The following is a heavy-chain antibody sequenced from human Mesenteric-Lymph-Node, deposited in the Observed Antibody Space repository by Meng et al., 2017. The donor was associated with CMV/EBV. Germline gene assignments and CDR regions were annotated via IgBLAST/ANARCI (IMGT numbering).Heavy chain of an antibody. J-gene: IGHJ5*02. D-gene: IGHD6-6*01. Sequence: SETLSLTCTVSGGSVSSGNYYWSWIRQSPGKGLECIGYVHYSGSTNYNPSLRSRATISVDTSKNQFSLKLSSVTAADTAVYYCARSAIAARRASWFDPWGQGTLVTVSS. CDR3: ARSAIAARRASWFDP. CDR1: GGSVSSGNYY. V-gene: IGHV4-61*01. CDR2: VHYSGST.